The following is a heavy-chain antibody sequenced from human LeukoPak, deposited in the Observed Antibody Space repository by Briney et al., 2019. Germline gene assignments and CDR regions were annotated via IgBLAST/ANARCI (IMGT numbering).Heavy chain of an antibody. Sequence: GSSVKVSCKASGGTFSSYAISWVRQAPGQGLEWMGGIIPIFGTANYAQKFQGRVTITADESTSTAYMELSSPRSEDTAVYYCARVRGAYCGGDCYHFDYWGQGTLVTVSS. V-gene: IGHV1-69*01. CDR3: ARVRGAYCGGDCYHFDY. CDR2: IIPIFGTA. J-gene: IGHJ4*02. D-gene: IGHD2-21*02. CDR1: GGTFSSYA.